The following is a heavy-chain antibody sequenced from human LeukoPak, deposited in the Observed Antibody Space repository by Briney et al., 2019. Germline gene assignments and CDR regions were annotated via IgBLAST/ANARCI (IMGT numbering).Heavy chain of an antibody. CDR1: GFTFSSYG. CDR3: AKVPCGGDCKTEYCFDY. V-gene: IGHV3-30*18. D-gene: IGHD2-21*02. Sequence: PGRSLRLSCAASGFTFSSYGMHWVRQAPGKGLEWVAVISYDGSNKYYADSVKGRFTISRDNSKNTLYLQMNSLRAEDTAVYYCAKVPCGGDCKTEYCFDYWGQGTLVTVSS. J-gene: IGHJ4*02. CDR2: ISYDGSNK.